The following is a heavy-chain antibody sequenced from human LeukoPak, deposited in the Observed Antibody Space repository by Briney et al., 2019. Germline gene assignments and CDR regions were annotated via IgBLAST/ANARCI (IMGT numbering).Heavy chain of an antibody. V-gene: IGHV4-30-2*01. CDR3: ARNGVLQWFGNFYGMDV. D-gene: IGHD3-10*01. J-gene: IGHJ6*02. Sequence: PSETLSLTCAVSGGSISGDDYSWSWIRPPPGRGLEWIGYFYHSGATSSTPSLKSRVTITVDSSKNQFSLRLNAVTAADTAVYYCARNGVLQWFGNFYGMDVWGQGTTVTVSS. CDR2: FYHSGAT. CDR1: GGSISGDDYS.